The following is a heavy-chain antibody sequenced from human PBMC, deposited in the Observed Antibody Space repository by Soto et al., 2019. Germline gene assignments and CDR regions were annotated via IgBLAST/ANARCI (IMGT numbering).Heavy chain of an antibody. D-gene: IGHD6-13*01. CDR1: GFTFSSYG. Sequence: QVQLVESGGGVVQPGRSLRLSCAASGFTFSSYGMHWVRQAPGKGLEWVAVIWYDGSNKYYADSVKGRFTISRDNSKNTLDLQMNSLRAEDTAVYYCARDPSYSSSWIDYWGQGTLVTVSS. V-gene: IGHV3-33*01. CDR2: IWYDGSNK. J-gene: IGHJ4*02. CDR3: ARDPSYSSSWIDY.